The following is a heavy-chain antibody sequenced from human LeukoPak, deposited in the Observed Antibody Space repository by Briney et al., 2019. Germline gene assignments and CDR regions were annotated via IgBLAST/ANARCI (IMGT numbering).Heavy chain of an antibody. CDR3: ARATVDDFWSGYSEYFQH. CDR1: CYTFTSYG. Sequence: ASVKVSCKASCYTFTSYGISWVRQAPGQGLEWMGWISAYNGNTNYAQKLQGRVTMTTNTSTSTAYMELRSLRSDDTAVYYCARATVDDFWSGYSEYFQHWGQGTLVTVSS. V-gene: IGHV1-18*01. CDR2: ISAYNGNT. D-gene: IGHD3-3*01. J-gene: IGHJ1*01.